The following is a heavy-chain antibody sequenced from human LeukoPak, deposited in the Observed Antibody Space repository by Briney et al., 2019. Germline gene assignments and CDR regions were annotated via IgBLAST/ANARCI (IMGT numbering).Heavy chain of an antibody. J-gene: IGHJ4*02. D-gene: IGHD5-18*01. CDR2: ISYDGSNK. Sequence: GGSLRLSCAASGFTFSSYAMHWVRQAPGKGLEGGAVISYDGSNKYYADSVKGRFTIARDNSKNTLYLQMNSLRTEDTAVYYCARDGYMNFDYWGPGTLVTV. V-gene: IGHV3-30-3*01. CDR1: GFTFSSYA. CDR3: ARDGYMNFDY.